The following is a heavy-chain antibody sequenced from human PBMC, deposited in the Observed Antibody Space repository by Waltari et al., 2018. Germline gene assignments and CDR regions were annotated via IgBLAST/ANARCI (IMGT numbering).Heavy chain of an antibody. J-gene: IGHJ4*02. D-gene: IGHD6-19*01. CDR2: IRTKAYGGTT. V-gene: IGHV3-49*03. CDR1: GFTFGDYA. Sequence: EVQLVESGGGLVQPGRSLRLSCTASGFTFGDYAMNWYRQAPGRGLEGVGFIRTKAYGGTTEYAASVKGRVTISRDDSKSIAYLQMNSLKTEDTAVYYCSRGKYSSGWYGRYWGQGTLVTVSS. CDR3: SRGKYSSGWYGRY.